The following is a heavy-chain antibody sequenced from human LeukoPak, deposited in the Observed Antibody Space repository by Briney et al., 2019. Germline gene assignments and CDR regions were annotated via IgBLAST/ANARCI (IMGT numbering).Heavy chain of an antibody. J-gene: IGHJ3*02. CDR2: ISWNSGSI. V-gene: IGHV3-9*01. CDR3: AKDIMAMVRGEAAFDI. Sequence: GGSLRLSCAASGFTFDDYAMHWVRQAPGKGLEWVSGISWNSGSIGYADSVKGRFTISRDNAKNSLYLQMNSPRAEDTALYYCAKDIMAMVRGEAAFDIWGQGTMVTVSS. D-gene: IGHD3-10*01. CDR1: GFTFDDYA.